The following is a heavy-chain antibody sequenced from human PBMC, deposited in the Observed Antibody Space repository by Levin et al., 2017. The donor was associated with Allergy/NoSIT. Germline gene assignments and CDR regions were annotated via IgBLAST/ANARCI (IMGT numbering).Heavy chain of an antibody. CDR1: GYTFSRHW. J-gene: IGHJ5*02. Sequence: ASVKVSCKASGYTFSRHWMHWVRQAPGHGLEWMGIINPSGGTTYFAQKFQGRVTLTRDTSTSTVYLELNSLRSEDTAVYYCARDVYEQDLKWWFDTWGQRTLVTVSS. CDR3: ARDVYEQDLKWWFDT. CDR2: INPSGGTT. V-gene: IGHV1-46*01. D-gene: IGHD1-26*01.